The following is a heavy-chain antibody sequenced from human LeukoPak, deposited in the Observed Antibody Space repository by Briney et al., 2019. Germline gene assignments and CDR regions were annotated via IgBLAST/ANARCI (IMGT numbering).Heavy chain of an antibody. J-gene: IGHJ6*03. CDR3: ARSKVETGRYLYYYMDV. D-gene: IGHD4-23*01. CDR2: VYSEVGA. CDR1: VVTVSGDY. Sequence: PGGSLRLSCAPSVVTVSGDYMNSGREAPGEGRGWGSVVYSEVGAYFGDSVKGRFTISRDTSKTNLHLQMNSLRAEDTAVYYCARSKVETGRYLYYYMDVWGKGTTVTVSS. V-gene: IGHV3-53*01.